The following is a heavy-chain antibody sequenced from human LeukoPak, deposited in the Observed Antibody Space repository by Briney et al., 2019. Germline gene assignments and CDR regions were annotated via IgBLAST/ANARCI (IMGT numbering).Heavy chain of an antibody. Sequence: SETLSLTCTVSGGSISSYYWSWIRQPPGKGLEWIGYIYYSGSTNCNPSLKSRVTISVDTSKNQFSLKLSSVTAADTAVYYCARERRDGYNRAVDYWGQGTLVTVSS. V-gene: IGHV4-59*01. CDR3: ARERRDGYNRAVDY. J-gene: IGHJ4*02. D-gene: IGHD5-24*01. CDR2: IYYSGST. CDR1: GGSISSYY.